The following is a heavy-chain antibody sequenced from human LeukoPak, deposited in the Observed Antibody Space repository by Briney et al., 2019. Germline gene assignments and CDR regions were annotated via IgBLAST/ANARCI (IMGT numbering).Heavy chain of an antibody. V-gene: IGHV1-8*03. CDR2: MNPNSGNT. J-gene: IGHJ5*02. D-gene: IGHD3-3*01. Sequence: ASVKVSCKASGYTFTSYDMNWVRQAPGQGLEWMGWMNPNSGNTGYAQKFQGRVTIGRNISRSTAYMELTSLRSEDTAVYYCARDLGVVTPRFDPWGQGTLVIVSS. CDR3: ARDLGVVTPRFDP. CDR1: GYTFTSYD.